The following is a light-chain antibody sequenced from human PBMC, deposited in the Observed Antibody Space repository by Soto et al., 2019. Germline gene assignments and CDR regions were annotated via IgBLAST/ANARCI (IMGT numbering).Light chain of an antibody. V-gene: IGKV1-33*01. Sequence: DIQMTPSPSSLSASVGDRVTITCQASQDISSYLNWYQQKPGKAPKLLIYDASNLETGVPSRFSGSGSGTDFTFTISSLQPEDIATYYCQQYDNLPLTFGGGTKVDIK. CDR1: QDISSY. J-gene: IGKJ4*01. CDR2: DAS. CDR3: QQYDNLPLT.